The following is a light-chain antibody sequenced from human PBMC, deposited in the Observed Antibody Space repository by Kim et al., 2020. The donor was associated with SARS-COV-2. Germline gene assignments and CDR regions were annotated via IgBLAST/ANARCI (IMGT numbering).Light chain of an antibody. V-gene: IGLV2-14*03. CDR3: SSYTSSSTPYV. CDR1: RSVGGGSIY. J-gene: IGLJ1*01. CDR2: DVS. Sequence: ITVSHTGNRSVGGGSIYVSWYHPHPGKAPKLMIYDVSNRPSGFSNRFSGSKSVNTASLTISGLQAEDEADYYCSSYTSSSTPYVFGTGTKVTVL.